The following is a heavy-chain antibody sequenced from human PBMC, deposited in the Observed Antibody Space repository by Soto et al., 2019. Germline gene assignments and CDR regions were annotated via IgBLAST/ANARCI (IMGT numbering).Heavy chain of an antibody. Sequence: ASVKVSCKASGYTFTSYGISWVRQAPGQGLEWMGWISAYNGNTNYAQKLQGRVTMTTDTSTSTAYMELRSLRSDDTAVYYCARWGAGSSSRRGYYYYYGMDVWGQGTTVTVSS. J-gene: IGHJ6*02. D-gene: IGHD6-6*01. CDR2: ISAYNGNT. CDR1: GYTFTSYG. CDR3: ARWGAGSSSRRGYYYYYGMDV. V-gene: IGHV1-18*04.